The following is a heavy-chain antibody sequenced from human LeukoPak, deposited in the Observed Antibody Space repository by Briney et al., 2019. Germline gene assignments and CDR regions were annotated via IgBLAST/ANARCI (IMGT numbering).Heavy chain of an antibody. CDR1: GFTFSSYA. D-gene: IGHD4-23*01. V-gene: IGHV3-23*01. CDR3: AKDPDYGGNPYYFDY. J-gene: IGHJ4*02. CDR2: ISGSGGST. Sequence: GGSLRLSCAASGFTFSSYAMSWVRQAPGKGLEWVSAISGSGGSTYYADSVKGRFTISRDNSKNTLYLQMNSLRAEDTAVYYCAKDPDYGGNPYYFDYWGQGTLVTVSS.